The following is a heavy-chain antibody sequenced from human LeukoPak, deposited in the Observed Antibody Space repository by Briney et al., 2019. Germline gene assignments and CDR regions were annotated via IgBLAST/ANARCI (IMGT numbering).Heavy chain of an antibody. V-gene: IGHV4-59*01. CDR1: GGSISSYY. J-gene: IGHJ4*02. D-gene: IGHD3-22*01. CDR2: IYYSGST. Sequence: SETLSLTCTVSGGSISSYYWSWIRQPPGKGLEWFGYIYYSGSTNYNPSLKSRVTISVDTSKNQFSLKLSSVTAADTAVYYCARGRKDSSGYCFDYWGQGTLVTVSS. CDR3: ARGRKDSSGYCFDY.